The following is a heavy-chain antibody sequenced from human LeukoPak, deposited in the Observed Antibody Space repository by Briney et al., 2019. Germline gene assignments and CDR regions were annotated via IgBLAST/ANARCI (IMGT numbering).Heavy chain of an antibody. CDR1: GFTFSSYW. J-gene: IGHJ3*02. D-gene: IGHD3-22*01. CDR2: INSDGSGT. V-gene: IGHV3-74*01. Sequence: PGGSLRLSCAASGFTFSSYWMHWVRQAPGKGLVWVSRINSDGSGTSYADSVKGRFTISRDNAKNTLYLQMNSLRVEDPAVYYCARDNGISMIRGAVDIWGQGTMVTVSS. CDR3: ARDNGISMIRGAVDI.